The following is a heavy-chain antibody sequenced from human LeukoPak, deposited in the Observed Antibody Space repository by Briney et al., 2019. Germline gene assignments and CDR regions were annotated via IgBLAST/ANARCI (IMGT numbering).Heavy chain of an antibody. CDR3: AKDRLAAATDWFDP. Sequence: PGGSLRLSCAASGFTFSNYWMTWARQAPGKGLEWVANIDHAGSETYYLDSLKGRFTISRDNAKNSLYLQMNSLRAEDTAVYYCAKDRLAAATDWFDPWGQGTLVTVSS. CDR1: GFTFSNYW. J-gene: IGHJ5*02. V-gene: IGHV3-7*03. CDR2: IDHAGSET. D-gene: IGHD3-16*01.